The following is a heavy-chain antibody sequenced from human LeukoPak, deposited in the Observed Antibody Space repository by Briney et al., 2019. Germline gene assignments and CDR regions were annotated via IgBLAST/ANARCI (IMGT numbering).Heavy chain of an antibody. CDR1: GFPFSNYG. CDR3: AKRIQYSSSSAYFDY. J-gene: IGHJ4*02. Sequence: GGSLSLSCAASGFPFSNYGMNWVRQAPGKGVEWVSSINGSASSTFYAVSVTVRFTISRDNSKNTLYLQMNSLRAGDTAIYYCAKRIQYSSSSAYFDYWGQGTLVTVSS. CDR2: INGSASST. D-gene: IGHD6-6*01. V-gene: IGHV3-23*01.